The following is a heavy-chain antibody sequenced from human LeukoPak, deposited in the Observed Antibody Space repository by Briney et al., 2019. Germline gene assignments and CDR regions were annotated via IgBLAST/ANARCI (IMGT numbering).Heavy chain of an antibody. J-gene: IGHJ4*02. V-gene: IGHV3-15*01. D-gene: IGHD5-12*01. CDR3: TTLDDIVATIGDDY. Sequence: GGSLRLSCAASGFTFDKAWMTWVRQAPGKGLEWVGRIKSKIHGGTIDYAAPVKGRFTISRDDSENTLYLQMNSLKTEDTAVYYCTTLDDIVATIGDDYWGQGTLVTVSS. CDR2: IKSKIHGGTI. CDR1: GFTFDKAW.